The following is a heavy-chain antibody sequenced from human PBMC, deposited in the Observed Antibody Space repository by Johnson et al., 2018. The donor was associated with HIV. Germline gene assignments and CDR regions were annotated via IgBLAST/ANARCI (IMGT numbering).Heavy chain of an antibody. CDR3: TTDLIDYGGNSDDAFDI. V-gene: IGHV3-30*04. J-gene: IGHJ3*02. CDR2: ISYDGSNK. D-gene: IGHD4-23*01. Sequence: QVQLVESGGGLVQPGGSLRLSCAASGFTFSSYAMSWVRQAPGKGLEWVAVISYDGSNKYYADSVKGRFTISRDDSKNTLYLQMNSLKTEDTAVYYCTTDLIDYGGNSDDAFDIWGQGTMVTVSS. CDR1: GFTFSSYA.